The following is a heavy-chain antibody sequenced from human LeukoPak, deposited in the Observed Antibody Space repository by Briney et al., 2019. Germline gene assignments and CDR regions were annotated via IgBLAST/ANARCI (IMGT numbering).Heavy chain of an antibody. Sequence: GGSLRLSCAASGFTFSSYAMSWVRQAPGKGLEWVSAISGSGGSTYYADSVKGRFTISRDNSKNTLYLQMNSLRAEDTAVYYCARAERLEDSEYSSGWYDSDYWGQGTLVTVSS. CDR2: ISGSGGST. J-gene: IGHJ4*02. CDR1: GFTFSSYA. CDR3: ARAERLEDSEYSSGWYDSDY. V-gene: IGHV3-23*01. D-gene: IGHD6-19*01.